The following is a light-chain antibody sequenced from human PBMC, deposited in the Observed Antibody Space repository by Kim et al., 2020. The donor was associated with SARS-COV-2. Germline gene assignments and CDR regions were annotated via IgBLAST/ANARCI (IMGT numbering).Light chain of an antibody. CDR3: QQYNNWT. V-gene: IGKV3-15*01. J-gene: IGKJ1*01. Sequence: EIVMTQSPATLSVSPGERATRSCRASQSVSSNLAWYQQKPGQAPRLLIYGASTRATGIPARFGGSGSGTEFTLTISSLQSEDFAVYYCQQYNNWTFGQGTKVDIK. CDR1: QSVSSN. CDR2: GAS.